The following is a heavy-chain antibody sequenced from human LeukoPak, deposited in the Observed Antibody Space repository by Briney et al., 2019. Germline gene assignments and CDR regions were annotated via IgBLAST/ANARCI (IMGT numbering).Heavy chain of an antibody. J-gene: IGHJ4*02. V-gene: IGHV1-3*01. CDR2: INAGNGNT. CDR1: GYTFTSYA. CDR3: ARDNPSHDYGDYPDY. D-gene: IGHD4-17*01. Sequence: GASVKVSCKASGYTFTSYAMHWVRQAPGQRLEWMGWINAGNGNTKYSQKFQGRVTITRDTSASTAYMELSSLRSEDTAVYYCARDNPSHDYGDYPDYWGQGTLVTVSS.